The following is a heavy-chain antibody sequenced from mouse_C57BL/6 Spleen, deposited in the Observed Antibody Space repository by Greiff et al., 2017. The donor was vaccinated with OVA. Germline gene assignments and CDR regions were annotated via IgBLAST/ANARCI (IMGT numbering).Heavy chain of an antibody. CDR2: ISNLAYSI. V-gene: IGHV5-15*01. CDR1: GFTFSDYG. CDR3: ARQNYSNDWYFDV. J-gene: IGHJ1*03. Sequence: EVQVVESGGGLVQPGGSLKLSCAASGFTFSDYGMAWVRQAPRKGPEWVAFISNLAYSIYYADTVTGRFTISRENAKNTLYLEMSSLRSEDTAMYYCARQNYSNDWYFDVWGTGTTVTVSS. D-gene: IGHD2-5*01.